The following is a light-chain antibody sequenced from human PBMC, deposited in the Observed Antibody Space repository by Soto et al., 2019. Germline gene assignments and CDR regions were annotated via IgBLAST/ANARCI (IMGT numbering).Light chain of an antibody. Sequence: QSALTQPPSVSGAPGQRVTISCTGNTSNIGTGYDVHWYQQLPGRAPRVVIYGNIHRPSGVPERFSGSKSGTAASLSITGLQAEDEADYSCQSYDRSLSGYVFGSGTKVTVL. CDR3: QSYDRSLSGYV. J-gene: IGLJ1*01. CDR1: TSNIGTGYD. V-gene: IGLV1-40*01. CDR2: GNI.